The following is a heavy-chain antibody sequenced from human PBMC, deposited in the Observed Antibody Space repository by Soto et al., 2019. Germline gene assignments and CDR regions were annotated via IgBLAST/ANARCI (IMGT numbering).Heavy chain of an antibody. Sequence: DSVKVSCKASGNTFTSYDINWVRQATGHGLEWMGWINPNSGNIGYAQKFQGRVTMTRDTAIRTAYMEVSRLRSDDTAVYYCARGRASGSYYLLEYWGQGTFVTVSS. J-gene: IGHJ4*02. CDR3: ARGRASGSYYLLEY. CDR2: INPNSGNI. D-gene: IGHD3-10*01. V-gene: IGHV1-8*01. CDR1: GNTFTSYD.